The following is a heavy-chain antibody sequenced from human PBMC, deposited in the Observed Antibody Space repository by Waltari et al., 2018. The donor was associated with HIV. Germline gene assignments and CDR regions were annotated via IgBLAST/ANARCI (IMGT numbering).Heavy chain of an antibody. CDR1: GYTFTDYY. V-gene: IGHV1-2*02. CDR3: ARADSPLAPYCFDY. CDR2: SNPNSGGA. J-gene: IGHJ4*02. Sequence: QVQLVQFGAEVKKPGASMMLSCQASGYTFTDYYMHGVRRAPGQGLEWMGWSNPNSGGAKYGQKFQGRVTMTRETAISTAYRELSRVRSDDTAVYYCARADSPLAPYCFDYWGQGTRVTGSS.